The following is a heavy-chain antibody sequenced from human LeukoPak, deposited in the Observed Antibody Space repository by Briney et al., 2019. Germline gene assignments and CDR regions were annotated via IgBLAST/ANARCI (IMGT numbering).Heavy chain of an antibody. J-gene: IGHJ4*02. V-gene: IGHV3-23*01. CDR2: ISGSGGST. D-gene: IGHD3-3*01. CDR3: AKGLDYDFWSGYSFSVDY. CDR1: GFTFSSYA. Sequence: PGGSLRLSCAAPGFTFSSYAMSWVRQAPGKGLEWVSAISGSGGSTYYADSVKGRFTISRDNSKNTLYLQMNSLRAEDTAVYYCAKGLDYDFWSGYSFSVDYWGQGTLVTVSS.